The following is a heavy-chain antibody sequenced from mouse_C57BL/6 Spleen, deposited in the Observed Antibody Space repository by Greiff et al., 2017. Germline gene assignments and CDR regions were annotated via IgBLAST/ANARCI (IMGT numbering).Heavy chain of an antibody. CDR1: GFSLTSYG. J-gene: IGHJ3*01. Sequence: VKLVESGPGLVAPSQSLSITCTVSGFSLTSYGVDWVRQSPGKGLEWLGVIWGVGSTNYNSALKSRLSISKDNSKSQVFLKMNSLQADDTAMYYCAGRVYYGSSVPWFAYWGQGTLVTVSA. D-gene: IGHD1-1*01. CDR3: AGRVYYGSSVPWFAY. CDR2: IWGVGST. V-gene: IGHV2-6*01.